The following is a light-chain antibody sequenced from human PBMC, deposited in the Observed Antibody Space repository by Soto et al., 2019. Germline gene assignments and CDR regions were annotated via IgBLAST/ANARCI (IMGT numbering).Light chain of an antibody. CDR1: QTINDN. V-gene: IGKV1-39*01. CDR2: AAS. CDR3: QQSHTTPRT. Sequence: DIQMTQSPSSLSASVGDRVTITCRASQTINDNLHWYQQKHGKAPKLLIFAASNMQSGVPSRFSGGGSGTHFTLTISSLQPEDFATYYCQQSHTTPRTFGQGTKGEVK. J-gene: IGKJ1*01.